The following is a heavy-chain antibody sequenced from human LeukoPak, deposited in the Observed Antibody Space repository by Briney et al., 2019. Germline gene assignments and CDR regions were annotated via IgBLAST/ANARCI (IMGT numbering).Heavy chain of an antibody. CDR1: GGSVSSYH. CDR2: IYYSGST. D-gene: IGHD2-15*01. J-gene: IGHJ3*02. Sequence: PSETLSLTCTVSGGSVSSYHWSWVRQTAGKGLEWIGYIYYSGSTNYNPSLKSRVTISVDTSKNQFSLKLSSVTAADTAVYYCARESTKGGGAFDIWGQGTMVTVSS. V-gene: IGHV4-59*02. CDR3: ARESTKGGGAFDI.